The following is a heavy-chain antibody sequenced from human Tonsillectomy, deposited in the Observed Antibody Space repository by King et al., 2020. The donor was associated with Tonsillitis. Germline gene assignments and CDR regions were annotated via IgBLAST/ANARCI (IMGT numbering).Heavy chain of an antibody. Sequence: VQLVESGGGLVQPGRSLRLSCAASGFTFGDYAMSWFRQAPGKGLEWVGFIRSKTYGGGTTEYAASVRGRFIISSDESKSIDYLKMNSLKTEVTAVYYCSRHRILFRGVRYYHYYGMHVWGQGTTVTVSS. CDR3: SRHRILFRGVRYYHYYGMHV. J-gene: IGHJ6*02. CDR2: IRSKTYGGGTT. V-gene: IGHV3-49*03. CDR1: GFTFGDYA. D-gene: IGHD3-10*01.